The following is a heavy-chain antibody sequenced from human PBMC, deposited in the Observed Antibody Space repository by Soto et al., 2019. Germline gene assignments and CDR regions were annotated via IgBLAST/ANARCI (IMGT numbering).Heavy chain of an antibody. Sequence: QVQLVQSGAEVKKPGSSVKVSCKASGGTFSSYTISWVRQAPGQGLEWMGRIIPILGIANYAQKFQGTVTITAAKSTSTAYVGLSCLCSEDPAVSCCSYTAQDYGDSFGYWGQGTLVTFSS. CDR2: IIPILGIA. CDR3: SYTAQDYGDSFGY. V-gene: IGHV1-69*02. J-gene: IGHJ4*02. CDR1: GGTFSSYT. D-gene: IGHD4-17*01.